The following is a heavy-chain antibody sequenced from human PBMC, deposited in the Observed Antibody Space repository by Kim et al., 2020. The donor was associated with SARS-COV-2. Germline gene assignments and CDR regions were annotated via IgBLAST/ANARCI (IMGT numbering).Heavy chain of an antibody. D-gene: IGHD4-17*01. CDR1: GFTFSSYS. Sequence: GGSLRLSCAASGFTFSSYSMNWVRQAPGKGLEWVSSISSSSSYIYYADSVKGRFTISRDNAKNSLYLQMNSLRAEDTAVYYCARDRDYGGNMGPDYWGQGTLVTVSS. CDR3: ARDRDYGGNMGPDY. CDR2: ISSSSSYI. J-gene: IGHJ4*02. V-gene: IGHV3-21*01.